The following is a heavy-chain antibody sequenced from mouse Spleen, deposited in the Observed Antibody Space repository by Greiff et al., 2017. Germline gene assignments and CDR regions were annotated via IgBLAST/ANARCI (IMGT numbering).Heavy chain of an antibody. Sequence: EVQRVESGGGLVKLGGSLKLSCAASGFTFSSYAMSWVRQTPEKRLEWVATISSGGGNTYYPDSVKGRFTISRDNAKNTLYLQMSSLKSEDTAMYYCARQGSYYGLYFDYWGQGTTLTVSS. CDR2: ISSGGGNT. J-gene: IGHJ2*01. CDR1: GFTFSSYA. V-gene: IGHV5-9-3*01. D-gene: IGHD2-10*01. CDR3: ARQGSYYGLYFDY.